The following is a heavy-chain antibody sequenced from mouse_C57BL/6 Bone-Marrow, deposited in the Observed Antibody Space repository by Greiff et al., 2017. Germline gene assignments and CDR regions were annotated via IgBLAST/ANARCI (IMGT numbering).Heavy chain of an antibody. CDR2: IWSGGST. D-gene: IGHD1-1*01. J-gene: IGHJ1*03. CDR3: ARNDWTGYGSSYYWYFDV. CDR1: GFSLTSYG. V-gene: IGHV2-2*01. Sequence: VQRVESGPGLVQPSQSLSITCTVSGFSLTSYGVHWVRQSPGKGLEWLGVIWSGGSTDYNAAFISRLSISKDNSKSQVFFKMNSLQADDTAIYYCARNDWTGYGSSYYWYFDVWGTGTTVTVSS.